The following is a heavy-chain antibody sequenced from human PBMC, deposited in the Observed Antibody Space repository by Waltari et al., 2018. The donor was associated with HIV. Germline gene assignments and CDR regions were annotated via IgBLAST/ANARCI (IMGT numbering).Heavy chain of an antibody. CDR2: INPNSGGT. CDR3: ARLLQLVVAATAFDY. D-gene: IGHD2-15*01. CDR1: GYTFTAYY. V-gene: IGHV1-2*02. Sequence: VQLVQSGAAVKKPGASVKVSCKASGYTFTAYYLHWVRHASGQGLGWMGWINPNSGGTNYAKKFQGRVTMTRDTSISTAYMELSRLRSDDTAVYYCARLLQLVVAATAFDYWGQGTLVTVSS. J-gene: IGHJ4*02.